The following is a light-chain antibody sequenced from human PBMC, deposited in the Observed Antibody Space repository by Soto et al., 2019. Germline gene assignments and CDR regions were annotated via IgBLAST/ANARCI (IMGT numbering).Light chain of an antibody. J-gene: IGKJ5*01. CDR1: QSVSSSY. CDR2: GAS. Sequence: EIVLTQSPGTLSLSPGERATLSCRASQSVSSSYLAWYQQKPGQAPRLLIYGASSRATGIPDRFSGSGYGTDFTLTISRLEPEDCAVYYCQQDGISQITFGQGTLLEIK. V-gene: IGKV3-20*01. CDR3: QQDGISQIT.